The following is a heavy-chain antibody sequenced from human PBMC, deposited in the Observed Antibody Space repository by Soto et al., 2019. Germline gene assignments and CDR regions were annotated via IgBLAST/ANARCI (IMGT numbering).Heavy chain of an antibody. CDR3: ANSTIGGSGYYTGPL. CDR2: ISGSGGST. Sequence: QPGGSLRLSCAASGFTFSSYAMSWVRQAPGKGLEWVSAISGSGGSTYYADSVKGRFTISRDNSKNTLYLQMNSLRAEDTAVYYCANSTIGGSGYYTGPLWGQGTLVTVSS. D-gene: IGHD3-3*01. V-gene: IGHV3-23*01. J-gene: IGHJ4*02. CDR1: GFTFSSYA.